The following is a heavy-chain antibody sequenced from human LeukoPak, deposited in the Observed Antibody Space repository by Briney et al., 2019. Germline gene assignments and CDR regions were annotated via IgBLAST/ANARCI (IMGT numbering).Heavy chain of an antibody. V-gene: IGHV3-30*02. CDR2: IRHDGTNK. Sequence: AGGSLRLSCAASGFTFNSYGMHWVRRAPGKGLEWVAFIRHDGTNKYYADSVKGRFTISRDNSKNTLFLQMSSLRVEDTAVYYCGRDVSDTVVVITHNFDFWGQGTLVTVSS. CDR1: GFTFNSYG. J-gene: IGHJ4*02. D-gene: IGHD3-22*01. CDR3: GRDVSDTVVVITHNFDF.